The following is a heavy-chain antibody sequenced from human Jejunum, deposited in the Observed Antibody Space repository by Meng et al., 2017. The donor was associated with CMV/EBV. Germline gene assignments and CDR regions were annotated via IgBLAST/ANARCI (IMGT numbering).Heavy chain of an antibody. CDR2: ISYSATT. J-gene: IGHJ4*02. Sequence: CTVAGDSLTTRGNFWSWIRQSPGEGLEWIGYISYSATTQSSPSFRSRVSMLIDTSNSQFSLRLTSVTVADTAIYFCARGYSDFDYWGQGTLVTVSS. D-gene: IGHD5-18*01. V-gene: IGHV4-61*08. CDR3: ARGYSDFDY. CDR1: GDSLTTRGNF.